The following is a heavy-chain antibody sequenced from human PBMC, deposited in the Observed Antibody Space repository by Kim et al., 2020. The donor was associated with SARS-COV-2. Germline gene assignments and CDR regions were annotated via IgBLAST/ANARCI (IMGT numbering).Heavy chain of an antibody. CDR2: IYYSGRS. V-gene: IGHV4-59*01. Sequence: SETLSLTCTVSGGSTSDYYWSWIRQPPGKGLEWIGYIYYSGRSNYNPSLKSRVSMSLDTSKNQLPLNLRSVTVADTAVYYCARAPTLGALMEFDHWGQG. CDR3: ARAPTLGALMEFDH. CDR1: GGSTSDYY. D-gene: IGHD2-8*01. J-gene: IGHJ5*02.